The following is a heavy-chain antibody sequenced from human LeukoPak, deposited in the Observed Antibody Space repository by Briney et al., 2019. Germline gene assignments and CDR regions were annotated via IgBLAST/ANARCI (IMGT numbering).Heavy chain of an antibody. CDR2: ISYDGSNK. J-gene: IGHJ4*02. CDR1: GFTFSSYG. D-gene: IGHD3-22*01. Sequence: GGSLRLSCAASGFTFSSYGMHWVRQAPGKGLEWVAVISYDGSNKYYAASVKGRFTISRDNSKNTLYLQMNSLRAEDTAVYYCAKARDFYYYDSSGYLDYWGQGTLVTVSS. V-gene: IGHV3-30*18. CDR3: AKARDFYYYDSSGYLDY.